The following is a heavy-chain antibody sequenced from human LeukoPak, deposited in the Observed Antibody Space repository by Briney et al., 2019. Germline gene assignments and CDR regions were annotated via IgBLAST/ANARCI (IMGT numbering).Heavy chain of an antibody. V-gene: IGHV4-59*01. CDR1: GGSISSYY. CDR2: IYYSGST. Sequence: SETLSLTCTVSGGSISSYYWSWIRQPPGKGLEWIGYIYYSGSTNYNPSLKSRVTISVDTSKNQFSLKLSSVTAADTAVYYCARVDMGLRGLGTHRPGYYYYMDVWGKGTTVTVSS. J-gene: IGHJ6*03. CDR3: ARVDMGLRGLGTHRPGYYYYMDV. D-gene: IGHD1-14*01.